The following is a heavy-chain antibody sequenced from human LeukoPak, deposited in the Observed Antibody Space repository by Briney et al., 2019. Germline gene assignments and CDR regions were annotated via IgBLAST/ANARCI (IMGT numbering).Heavy chain of an antibody. CDR3: ARDSRYYNDYFDY. Sequence: GASVKVSCRASGYTFTSNGISWVRQAPGQGLEWMAWISPYNGDTTYAQELQGRVTVTTDASTSTAYMELRSLRSDDTAVYYCARDSRYYNDYFDYWGQGTLVTVSS. CDR1: GYTFTSNG. J-gene: IGHJ4*02. V-gene: IGHV1-18*01. CDR2: ISPYNGDT. D-gene: IGHD3-10*01.